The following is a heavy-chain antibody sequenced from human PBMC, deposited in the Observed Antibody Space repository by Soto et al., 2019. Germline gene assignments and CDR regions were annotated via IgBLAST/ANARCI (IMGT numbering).Heavy chain of an antibody. CDR3: ARDRPXKIFGVVIVKGYGMDV. CDR1: GGSVSSGSYY. J-gene: IGHJ6*02. V-gene: IGHV4-61*01. CDR2: IYYSGST. D-gene: IGHD3-3*01. Sequence: PSETLSLTCTVSGGSVSSGSYYWSWIRQPPGKGLEWIGYIYYSGSTNYNPSLKSRVTISVDTSKNQFSLKLSSVTAADTAVYYCARDRPXKIFGVVIVKGYGMDVWGQGTTVTVSS.